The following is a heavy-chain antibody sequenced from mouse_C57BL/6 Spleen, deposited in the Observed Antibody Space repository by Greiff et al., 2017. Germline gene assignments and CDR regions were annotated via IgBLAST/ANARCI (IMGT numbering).Heavy chain of an antibody. CDR1: GYTFTSYW. CDR2: IHPNSGST. CDR3: ASPGDYYAMDY. J-gene: IGHJ4*01. Sequence: QVQLQQPGAELVKPGASVKLSCKASGYTFTSYWMHWVKQRPGQGLEWIGRIHPNSGSTNYNVKFKSKATLTVDKSSSTAYMQLSSLTSEDSAVYYCASPGDYYAMDYWGQGTSVTVSS. V-gene: IGHV1-64*01.